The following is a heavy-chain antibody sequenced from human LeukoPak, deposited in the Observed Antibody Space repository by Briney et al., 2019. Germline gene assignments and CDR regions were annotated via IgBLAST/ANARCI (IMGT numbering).Heavy chain of an antibody. CDR3: TIMHRYYDGSGYWVQ. D-gene: IGHD3-22*01. CDR2: ISTSGGTT. CDR1: GFTFSSYA. V-gene: IGHV3-23*01. J-gene: IGHJ4*02. Sequence: GGSLRLSCAASGFTFSSYAMSWVRQAPGKGLEWVSGISTSGGTTSYADSVKGRFTISRDNPRNTLYMQMNSLRAEDTAVYYCTIMHRYYDGSGYWVQWGQGTLVTVSS.